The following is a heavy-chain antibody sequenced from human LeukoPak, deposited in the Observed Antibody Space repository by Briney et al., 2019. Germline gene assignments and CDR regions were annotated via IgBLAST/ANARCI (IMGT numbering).Heavy chain of an antibody. D-gene: IGHD3-10*01. V-gene: IGHV3-30-3*01. J-gene: IGHJ4*02. CDR1: GFTFSSYA. CDR3: ARGAMVRGVIIMILSASYYFDY. Sequence: GRSLRLSCAASGFTFSSYAMHWVRQAPGKGLEWVAVISYDGSNKYYADSVKGRFTISRDNSKNTLYLQMNSLRAEDTAVYYCARGAMVRGVIIMILSASYYFDYWGQGTLVTVSS. CDR2: ISYDGSNK.